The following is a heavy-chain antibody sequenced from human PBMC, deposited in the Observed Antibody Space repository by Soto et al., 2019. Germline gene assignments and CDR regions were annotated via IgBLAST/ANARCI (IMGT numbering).Heavy chain of an antibody. Sequence: NPGGSLRISCAASGFTFSDYYMSWIRQAPGKGLEWVSYISSSGSTIYYADSVKGRFTISRDNAKNSLYLQMNSLRAEDTAVYYCASPGGGITMVRGVEGWFDPWGQGTLVTV. CDR2: ISSSGSTI. V-gene: IGHV3-11*01. D-gene: IGHD3-10*01. CDR3: ASPGGGITMVRGVEGWFDP. CDR1: GFTFSDYY. J-gene: IGHJ5*02.